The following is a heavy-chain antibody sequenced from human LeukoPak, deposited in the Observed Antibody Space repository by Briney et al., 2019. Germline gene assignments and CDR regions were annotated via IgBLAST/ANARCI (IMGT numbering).Heavy chain of an antibody. V-gene: IGHV4-39*01. J-gene: IGHJ6*03. D-gene: IGHD3-10*01. CDR1: GGSITSSSYY. CDR3: ASLYGSGSLYYMDV. Sequence: KPSETLSLTCTVSGGSITSSSYYWGWIRQPPGKGLEWIGSIYYSGSTYYNPSLKSRVTISVDTSKNQFSLKVNSVTAADTAVYYCASLYGSGSLYYMDVWGKGTTVTVSS. CDR2: IYYSGST.